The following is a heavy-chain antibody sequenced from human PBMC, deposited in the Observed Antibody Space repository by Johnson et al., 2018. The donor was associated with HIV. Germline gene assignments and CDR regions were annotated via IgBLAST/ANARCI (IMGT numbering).Heavy chain of an antibody. CDR3: TTGLYWNDAFDI. D-gene: IGHD1-1*01. CDR1: GFTFSDAW. Sequence: MHLVESGGGLVQPGGSLRLSCAASGFTFSDAWMNWVRQAPGKGLEWVGRVKSKTDGGTTDYAAPVKGRFTISRDASKNTLYLQMNSLKTEDTAVYYCTTGLYWNDAFDIWGQGTMVTVSS. V-gene: IGHV3-15*01. J-gene: IGHJ3*02. CDR2: VKSKTDGGTT.